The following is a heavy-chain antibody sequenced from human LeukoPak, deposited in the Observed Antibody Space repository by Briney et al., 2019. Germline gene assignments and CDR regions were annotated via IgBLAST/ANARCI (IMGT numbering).Heavy chain of an antibody. CDR2: IYYSGST. V-gene: IGHV4-59*01. CDR1: GGSISSYY. D-gene: IGHD1-26*01. J-gene: IGHJ4*02. CDR3: ARGKWELALDFDY. Sequence: SETLSLTCTVSGGSISSYYWSWIRQPPGKGLEWIGYIYYSGSTNYNPSLKSRVTISVDTSKNQFSLKLSSVTAADTAVYYCARGKWELALDFDYWGQGTLVTVSS.